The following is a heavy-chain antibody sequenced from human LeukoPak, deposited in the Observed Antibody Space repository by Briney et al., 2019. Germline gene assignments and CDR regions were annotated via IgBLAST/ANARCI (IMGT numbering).Heavy chain of an antibody. CDR1: GFTFDDYG. CDR3: ARGQHRIAAPGTGFDY. D-gene: IGHD6-13*01. Sequence: GGSLRLSCAASGFTFDDYGMSWVRQAPGKGLEWVSGINWNGGSTDYADSVKGRFTISKDNSKNTLYLQMNSLRVEDTAVYFCARGQHRIAAPGTGFDYWGQGTLVTVSS. CDR2: INWNGGST. V-gene: IGHV3-20*04. J-gene: IGHJ4*02.